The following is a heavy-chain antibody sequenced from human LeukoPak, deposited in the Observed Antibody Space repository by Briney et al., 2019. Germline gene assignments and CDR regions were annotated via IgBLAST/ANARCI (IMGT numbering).Heavy chain of an antibody. D-gene: IGHD5-18*01. CDR2: IYYSGNT. J-gene: IGHJ6*02. Sequence: SETLSLTCTVSGGSISTYYWSWIRHPPGKGLEWMGYIYYSGNTNYNPSLKRRVTISVDTSQKQFSMKLSAVTAADTAVYYCTTHSYAYKYGVDVWGQGTTVTVSS. CDR3: TTHSYAYKYGVDV. CDR1: GGSISTYY. V-gene: IGHV4-59*08.